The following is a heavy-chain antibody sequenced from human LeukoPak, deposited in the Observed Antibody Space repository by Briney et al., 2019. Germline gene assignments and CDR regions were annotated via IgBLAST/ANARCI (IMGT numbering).Heavy chain of an antibody. D-gene: IGHD3-22*01. CDR3: ASYYYDSSGYYYY. CDR2: IYYSGST. V-gene: IGHV4-30-4*08. J-gene: IGHJ4*02. Sequence: PSQTLSLTCTVSGGSISSGDYYWSWIRQPPGKGLEWIGYIYYSGSTYYNPSLKSRVTMSVDTSKNQFSLKLSSVTAADTAVYYCASYYYDSSGYYYYWGQGTLVTVSS. CDR1: GGSISSGDYY.